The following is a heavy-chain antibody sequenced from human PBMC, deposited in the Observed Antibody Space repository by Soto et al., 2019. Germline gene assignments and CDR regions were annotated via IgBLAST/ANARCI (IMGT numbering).Heavy chain of an antibody. Sequence: GGSLRVSCAAAGFNISDYYMSWIRQAPGKGLEWVSYISTSGSTINYADSVKGRFTISRDNAKNSLYLQMNSLRAEDTAVYYCARVSPPPDYWGQGTLVTVSS. V-gene: IGHV3-11*01. J-gene: IGHJ4*02. CDR2: ISTSGSTI. CDR1: GFNISDYY. CDR3: ARVSPPPDY.